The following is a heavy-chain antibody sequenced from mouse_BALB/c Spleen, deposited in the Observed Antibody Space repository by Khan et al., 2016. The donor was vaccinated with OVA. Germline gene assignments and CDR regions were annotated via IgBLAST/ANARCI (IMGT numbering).Heavy chain of an antibody. Sequence: QVQLKESGPGLVRPSQTLSITCTVSGFSLTTYGVHWVRQSPGKGLEWLGVIRSAGKTDYNAAFISRLSITKDKSKSQVFFKMNSLQADDTAMYYCARNSYMYDFTYWGQGTLVTVSA. CDR3: ARNSYMYDFTY. V-gene: IGHV2-2*01. D-gene: IGHD2-14*01. J-gene: IGHJ3*01. CDR2: IRSAGKT. CDR1: GFSLTTYG.